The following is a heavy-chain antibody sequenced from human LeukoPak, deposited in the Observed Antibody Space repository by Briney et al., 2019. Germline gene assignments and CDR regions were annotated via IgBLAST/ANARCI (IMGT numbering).Heavy chain of an antibody. CDR3: AKGSGSGWYGWFAP. D-gene: IGHD6-19*01. CDR1: GFAFGSSA. CDR2: IYASGGTT. Sequence: GGSLRLSCAASGFAFGSSAMTWVRQAPGKGLEGVSSIYASGGTTYYADSVKGRFTISRDNSKNTFYLQMDTLRAADTAVYYCAKGSGSGWYGWFAPWGQGALVTVSS. V-gene: IGHV3-23*01. J-gene: IGHJ5*02.